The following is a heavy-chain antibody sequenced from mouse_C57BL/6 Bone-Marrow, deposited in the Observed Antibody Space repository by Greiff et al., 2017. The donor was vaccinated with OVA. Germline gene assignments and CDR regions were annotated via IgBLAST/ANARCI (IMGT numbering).Heavy chain of an antibody. V-gene: IGHV1-64*01. D-gene: IGHD2-4*01. CDR2: IHPNSGST. CDR1: GYTFTSYW. Sequence: QVQLQQPGAELVKPGASVKLSCKASGYTFTSYWMHWVKQRPGQGLEWIGMIHPNSGSTNYNEKFKSKATLTVDKSSSTAYMQLSSLTSEDSAIYYCARSIYYDYGEAYWGQGTLVTVSA. CDR3: ARSIYYDYGEAY. J-gene: IGHJ3*01.